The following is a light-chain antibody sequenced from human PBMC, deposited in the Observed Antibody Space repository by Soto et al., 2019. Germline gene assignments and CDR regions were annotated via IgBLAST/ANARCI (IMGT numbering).Light chain of an antibody. CDR2: PAS. CDR3: QQYDTYFRYT. CDR1: HGISTW. V-gene: IGKV1-12*01. J-gene: IGKJ2*01. Sequence: DIQMTQSPSSVSASVGDRVTITCRASHGISTWLAWYQQKPGKAPNLLIFPASSLQSGIPSRFSGRGSGTDFTLTIGSLQPEDFANYYCQQYDTYFRYTFGQGTKLDIK.